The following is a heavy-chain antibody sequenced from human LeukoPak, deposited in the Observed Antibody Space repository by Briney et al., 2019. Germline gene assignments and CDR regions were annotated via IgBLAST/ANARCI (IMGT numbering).Heavy chain of an antibody. CDR1: GGSISTSNYY. J-gene: IGHJ4*02. Sequence: SETLSLTCTVSGGSISTSNYYWGWIRQPPGKGLEWIGNIFYSGSTNYNPSLKSRVTMSVDTSKNQFSLKLSSVTAADTAVYYCAIAAAGTGVYWGQGTLVTVSS. CDR2: IFYSGST. V-gene: IGHV4-39*07. CDR3: AIAAAGTGVY. D-gene: IGHD6-13*01.